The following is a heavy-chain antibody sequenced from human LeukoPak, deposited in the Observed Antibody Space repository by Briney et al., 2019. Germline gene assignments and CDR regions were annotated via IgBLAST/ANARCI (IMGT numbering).Heavy chain of an antibody. D-gene: IGHD6-19*01. CDR3: AKVSNGWPYFFEP. Sequence: SETLSLTCTVSGGSVSSISYYWTWIRQSPGRGLEWIGHIYQNGRTNHLPSLATRVTMSLDTSKNQFSLKLNSVTAADTAVYSCAKVSNGWPYFFEPWGQGVQVTVSS. CDR2: IYQNGRT. J-gene: IGHJ5*02. CDR1: GGSVSSISYY. V-gene: IGHV4-61*01.